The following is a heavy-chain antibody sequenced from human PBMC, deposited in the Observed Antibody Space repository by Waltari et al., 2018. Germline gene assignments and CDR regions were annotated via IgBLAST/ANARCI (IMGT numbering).Heavy chain of an antibody. Sequence: QVQLVESGGGVVQPGGSLRLSCAASGFTFSSYGMHWVRQAPGKGLEWVAFIRYDGSNKYYADSVKGRFTISRDNSKNTLYLQMNSLRAEDTAVYYCAKVGVGSGWYGIDYWGQGTLVTVSS. J-gene: IGHJ4*02. V-gene: IGHV3-30*02. CDR2: IRYDGSNK. CDR1: GFTFSSYG. CDR3: AKVGVGSGWYGIDY. D-gene: IGHD6-19*01.